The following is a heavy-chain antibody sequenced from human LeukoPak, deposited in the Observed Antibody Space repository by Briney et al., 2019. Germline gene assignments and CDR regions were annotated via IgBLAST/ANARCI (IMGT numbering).Heavy chain of an antibody. CDR2: IFYSGGT. J-gene: IGHJ4*02. Sequence: PSETLSLTCTVSGGSINTPNYYWGWIRQTPGKGLEWIGNIFYSGGTYYSPSLTSRVTISLDTFRNQFSLKLNSVTAADTAVYYCAKMFNADVYFEYWGQGILVTVSS. V-gene: IGHV4-39*07. CDR1: GGSINTPNYY. D-gene: IGHD2-2*01. CDR3: AKMFNADVYFEY.